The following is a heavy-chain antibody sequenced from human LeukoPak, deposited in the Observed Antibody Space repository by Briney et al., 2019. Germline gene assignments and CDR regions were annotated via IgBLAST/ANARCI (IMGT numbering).Heavy chain of an antibody. V-gene: IGHV1-2*02. CDR1: GYTFTGYY. Sequence: ASVKVSCKASGYTFTGYYMRWVRQAPGQGLEWMGWINPNSGGTNYAQKFQGRVTMTRDTSISTAYMDLSRLRSDDTAVYYCARDHRRYYGSGSQNYYYYYMDVWGKGTTVTISS. CDR3: ARDHRRYYGSGSQNYYYYYMDV. D-gene: IGHD3-10*01. CDR2: INPNSGGT. J-gene: IGHJ6*03.